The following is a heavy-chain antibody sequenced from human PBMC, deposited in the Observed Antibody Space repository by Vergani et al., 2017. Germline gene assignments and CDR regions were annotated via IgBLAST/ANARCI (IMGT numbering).Heavy chain of an antibody. CDR1: GFTFSDFS. D-gene: IGHD2-8*01. J-gene: IGHJ6*02. CDR2: IGSSGPYI. V-gene: IGHV3-21*06. Sequence: EVQLVESGGGLVQPGRSLRLSCAASGFTFSDFSMSWVRQAPGKGLEWVAFIGSSGPYINYADSVKGRFIISRDNTNNSLFLQLRSLRAEDAAVYYCARDCTSGGCPDNYGMDVWGQGATVTVSS. CDR3: ARDCTSGGCPDNYGMDV.